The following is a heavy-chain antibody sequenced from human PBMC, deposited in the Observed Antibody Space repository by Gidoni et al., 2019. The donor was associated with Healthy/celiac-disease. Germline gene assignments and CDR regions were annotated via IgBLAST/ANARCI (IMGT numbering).Heavy chain of an antibody. J-gene: IGHJ4*02. CDR2: ISSSSSYI. Sequence: EVQLVESGGGRVTPGGSVRLSCAASGFTFSSYSMNWVRHAPGQGLEWVSSISSSSSYIYYADSVKGRFTISRDNAKNSLYLQMNSLRAEDTAVYYCARYKSGDYWGQGTLVTVSS. D-gene: IGHD1-26*01. CDR3: ARYKSGDY. V-gene: IGHV3-21*01. CDR1: GFTFSSYS.